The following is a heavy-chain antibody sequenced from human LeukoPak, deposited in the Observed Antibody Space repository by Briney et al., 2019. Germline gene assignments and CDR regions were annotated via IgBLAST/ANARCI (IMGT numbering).Heavy chain of an antibody. CDR1: GYTFTSYY. J-gene: IGHJ4*02. CDR3: ASGAAAGTFPIGY. D-gene: IGHD6-13*01. V-gene: IGHV1-46*01. Sequence: GASVKVSCKASGYTFTSYYMHWVRQAPGQGLEWMGIINPSGGGTSYSQKFQGRVTMTTDTSTSTLYMELSSLRSEDTAVYYCASGAAAGTFPIGYWGQGTLLTVSS. CDR2: INPSGGGT.